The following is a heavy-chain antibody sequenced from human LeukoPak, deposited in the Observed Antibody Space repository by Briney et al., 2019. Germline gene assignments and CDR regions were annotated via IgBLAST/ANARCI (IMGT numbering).Heavy chain of an antibody. CDR3: ARGGFIPREVVVPAAIGY. Sequence: AGGSLRLSCAASGFTFSSYSMNWVRQAPGKGLEWVSSISSSSSYIYYADSVKGRFTISRDNAKNSLYLQMNSLRAEDTAVYYCARGGFIPREVVVPAAIGYWGQGTLVTVSS. CDR1: GFTFSSYS. D-gene: IGHD2-2*01. CDR2: ISSSSSYI. J-gene: IGHJ4*02. V-gene: IGHV3-21*01.